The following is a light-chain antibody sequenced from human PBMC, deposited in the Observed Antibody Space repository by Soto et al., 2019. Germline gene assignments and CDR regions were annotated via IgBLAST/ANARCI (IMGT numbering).Light chain of an antibody. CDR3: QDYGNSRT. CDR1: QSVGGTY. J-gene: IGKJ1*01. Sequence: EVVLTQSPGTLSLSPGERATLSCRASQSVGGTYLAWYQQKPGQAPRLLIYDTSNRAPGIPDRFTGRGSEADFTLTISRLEPVDFAVYYCQDYGNSRTFGQGTKVDIK. V-gene: IGKV3-20*01. CDR2: DTS.